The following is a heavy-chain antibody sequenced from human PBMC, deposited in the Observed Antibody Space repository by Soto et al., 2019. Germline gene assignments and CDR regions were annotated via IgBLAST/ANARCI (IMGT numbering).Heavy chain of an antibody. CDR2: IHYSGTT. D-gene: IGHD2-21*01. V-gene: IGHV4-61*03. CDR1: GDSVNSASYF. Sequence: QVQLQESGPGLVKPSETLSLNCTVSGDSVNSASYFWTWFRQPPGKGLEWIGNIHYSGTTDYNPSLKRRATISLDTSKKHFSLKLTYVTYADTAVYYCWRQYICGAWAAWFWGQGTLVTVSS. CDR3: WRQYICGAWAAWF. J-gene: IGHJ4*02.